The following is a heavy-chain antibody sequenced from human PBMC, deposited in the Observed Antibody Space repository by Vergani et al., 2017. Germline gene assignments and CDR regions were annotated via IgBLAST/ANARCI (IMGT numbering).Heavy chain of an antibody. D-gene: IGHD6-13*01. CDR3: AGDNDASIAAADYYYYGMDV. V-gene: IGHV7-4-1*02. CDR1: GYTFTSYA. J-gene: IGHJ6*02. Sequence: QVQLVQSGSELKKPGASVKVSCKASGYTFTSYAMNWVRQAPGQGLEWMGWINTNTGNPTYAQGFTGRFVFSLDTSVSTAYLQISSLKAEDTAVYYCAGDNDASIAAADYYYYGMDVWGQGTTVTVSS. CDR2: INTNTGNP.